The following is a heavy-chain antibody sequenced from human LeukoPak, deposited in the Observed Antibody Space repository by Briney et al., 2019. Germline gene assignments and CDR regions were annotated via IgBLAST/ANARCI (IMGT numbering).Heavy chain of an antibody. Sequence: SETLSLTCTVSDDSISSYYWSWIRQPPGKGLEWIGYIHYSGSTNYNPSLKSRVTISVDTSKNQFSLILSSVTTADTAVFYCAREPYMIRAFDYWGQGTLVTVSS. CDR2: IHYSGST. CDR3: AREPYMIRAFDY. V-gene: IGHV4-59*01. CDR1: DDSISSYY. D-gene: IGHD3-10*01. J-gene: IGHJ4*02.